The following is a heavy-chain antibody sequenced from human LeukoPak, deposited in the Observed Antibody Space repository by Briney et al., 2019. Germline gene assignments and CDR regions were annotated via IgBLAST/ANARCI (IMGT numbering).Heavy chain of an antibody. CDR2: IYHSGTT. Sequence: SQTLSLTCAVSGGSISSSGYSWDWIRQPPGKGLEWIGDIYHSGTTYYNPSLKSRITISVDRFKNQLSLKLSSVPAADTAVYYCAREGDSGSYLYWGQGTLVTVSS. CDR3: AREGDSGSYLY. D-gene: IGHD1-26*01. J-gene: IGHJ4*02. V-gene: IGHV4-30-2*01. CDR1: GGSISSSGYS.